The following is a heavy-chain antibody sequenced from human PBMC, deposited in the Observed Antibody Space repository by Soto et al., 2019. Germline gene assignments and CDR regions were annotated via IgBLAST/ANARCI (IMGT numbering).Heavy chain of an antibody. J-gene: IGHJ5*02. CDR3: ARTGKFYYYDTTGLPFDP. Sequence: SETLSLTCTVSCDTISSTRWWSWVRLSPGKGLEWIGEIYHLGRTNYNPSLKSRVTLSIDKSNNQFSLTLTSVTAADTAVYFCARTGKFYYYDTTGLPFDPWGPG. V-gene: IGHV4-4*02. D-gene: IGHD3-22*01. CDR2: IYHLGRT. CDR1: CDTISSTRW.